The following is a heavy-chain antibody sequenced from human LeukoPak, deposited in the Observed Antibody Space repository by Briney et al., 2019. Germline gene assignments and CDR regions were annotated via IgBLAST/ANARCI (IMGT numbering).Heavy chain of an antibody. CDR1: RGSISSGSYY. CDR3: ATQAAYYDFWSGYLFDY. Sequence: SETLSLTCTVSRGSISSGSYYWSWIRQPAGRGLEWIARIYTSGSTNYNPSLKSRVTISVDTSKNQFSLKLSSVTATDTAVYYCATQAAYYDFWSGYLFDYWGQGTLVTVSS. J-gene: IGHJ4*02. CDR2: IYTSGST. V-gene: IGHV4-61*02. D-gene: IGHD3-3*01.